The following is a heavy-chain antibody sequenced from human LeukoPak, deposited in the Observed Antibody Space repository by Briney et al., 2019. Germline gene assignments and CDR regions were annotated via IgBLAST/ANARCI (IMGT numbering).Heavy chain of an antibody. V-gene: IGHV1-8*01. CDR3: ARGVHDYGDQGLYYYYYMDV. CDR2: MNPNSGNT. J-gene: IGHJ6*03. D-gene: IGHD4-17*01. Sequence: EASVKVSCKASGYTFTSYDINWVRQATGQGLEWMGWMNPNSGNTGYAQKFQGRVTMTRNTSISTAYMELSSLRSEGTAVYYCARGVHDYGDQGLYYYYYMDVWGKGTTVTVSS. CDR1: GYTFTSYD.